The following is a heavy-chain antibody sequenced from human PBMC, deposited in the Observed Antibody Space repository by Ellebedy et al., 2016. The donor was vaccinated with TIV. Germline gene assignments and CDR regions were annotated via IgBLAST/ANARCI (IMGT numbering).Heavy chain of an antibody. CDR3: TRVRRGSSGMDV. J-gene: IGHJ6*02. V-gene: IGHV1-2*02. CDR1: GYVFTAYY. CDR2: INPDSGGT. Sequence: ASVKVSCKTSGYVFTAYYIHWVRQAPGQGLEWMGWINPDSGGTNLPQKFQGRVTMTRDTSVNTAYMEVSRLESDDTATYYCTRVRRGSSGMDVWGQGTTVTVS. D-gene: IGHD3-22*01.